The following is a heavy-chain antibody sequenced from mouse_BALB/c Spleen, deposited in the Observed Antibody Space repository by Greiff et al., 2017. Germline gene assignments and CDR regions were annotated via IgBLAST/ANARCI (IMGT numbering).Heavy chain of an antibody. CDR3: ARGGVRRDAIDY. J-gene: IGHJ4*01. V-gene: IGHV3-2*02. Sequence: EVKLVESGPGLVKPSQSLSLTCTVTGYSITSDYAWNWLRQIPGNKLEWSGYISYSGSTRYNPSLKSRISITRDTSKNQFFLQLNSVTTEDTATYYCARGGVRRDAIDYWGQGTSVAVSA. D-gene: IGHD2-14*01. CDR1: GYSITSDYA. CDR2: ISYSGST.